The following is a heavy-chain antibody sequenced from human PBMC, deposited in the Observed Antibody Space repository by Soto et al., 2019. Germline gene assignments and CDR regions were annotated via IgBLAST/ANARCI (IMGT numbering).Heavy chain of an antibody. Sequence: QITLKESGPTLVKPTQTLTLTCTFSGFSLSTSGVGVGWIRQPPGKALEWLALIYWDDDKRYSPSLKSRLTLXXDTSKNQVVLTMTNMDPVDTATYFCAHSRGSNTWSPRPCDPWGQGTLVTVSS. J-gene: IGHJ5*02. CDR2: IYWDDDK. V-gene: IGHV2-5*02. CDR1: GFSLSTSGVG. CDR3: AHSRGSNTWSPRPCDP. D-gene: IGHD6-13*01.